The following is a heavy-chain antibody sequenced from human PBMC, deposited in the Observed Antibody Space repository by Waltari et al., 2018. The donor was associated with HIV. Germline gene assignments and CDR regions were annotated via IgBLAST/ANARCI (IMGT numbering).Heavy chain of an antibody. J-gene: IGHJ4*02. CDR3: ARDYCSSTSCLFDY. V-gene: IGHV3-30-3*01. CDR1: ESTFSSSD. D-gene: IGHD2-2*01. CDR2: ISNDGCNT. Sequence: QVKLVESGGGVVQPGRSLRPSCAPSESTFSSSDMLWVRQAPVKGLVCVAFISNDGCNTYYADSGKGRFTISRDNSKSTLYLQMNSLRAEDTAIYYCARDYCSSTSCLFDYWGQGTLVTVSS.